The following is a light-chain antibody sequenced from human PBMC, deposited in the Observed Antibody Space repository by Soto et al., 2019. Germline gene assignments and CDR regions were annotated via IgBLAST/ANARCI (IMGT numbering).Light chain of an antibody. Sequence: EIVLTQSPGTLSLSPGERATLSCRASQSVGSYLAWYQQKPGQAPRLLIYDASNRATGIPARFSGSGSRTDFTLTISSLEPADFVVYYCQQRSDWPPTFGQGTKVEIK. CDR3: QQRSDWPPT. CDR2: DAS. V-gene: IGKV3-11*01. J-gene: IGKJ1*01. CDR1: QSVGSY.